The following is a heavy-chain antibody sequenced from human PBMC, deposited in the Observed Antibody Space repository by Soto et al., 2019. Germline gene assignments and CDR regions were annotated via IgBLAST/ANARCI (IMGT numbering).Heavy chain of an antibody. CDR2: ISYGGST. V-gene: IGHV4-31*03. Sequence: QVQLQASGPGLVKPSQTLSLTCTVSGGSINPGGYCWSWISQHPGKVLDWLGCISYGGSTSYNPSLKSRVTISVDTPQNRFSLKLTSVTAASTAVYYFSRGILVWGPGALISASS. D-gene: IGHD5-18*01. J-gene: IGHJ4*02. CDR1: GGSINPGGYC. CDR3: SRGILV.